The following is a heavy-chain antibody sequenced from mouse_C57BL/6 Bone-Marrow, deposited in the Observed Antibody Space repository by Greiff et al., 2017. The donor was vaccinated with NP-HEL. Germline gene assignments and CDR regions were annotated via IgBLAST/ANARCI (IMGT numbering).Heavy chain of an antibody. D-gene: IGHD1-1*01. CDR2: IDPNSGGT. V-gene: IGHV1-72*01. Sequence: QVQLQQPGAELVKPGASVKLSCKASGYTFTSYWMHWVKQRPGRGLEWIGRIDPNSGGTKYNEKFKSKATLTVDKPSSTAYMQLSSLTSEDSAVYYCARSAITTVADWYFDVWGTGTTVTVSS. J-gene: IGHJ1*03. CDR3: ARSAITTVADWYFDV. CDR1: GYTFTSYW.